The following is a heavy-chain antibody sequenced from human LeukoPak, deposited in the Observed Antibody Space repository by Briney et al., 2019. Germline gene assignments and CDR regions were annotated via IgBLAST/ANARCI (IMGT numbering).Heavy chain of an antibody. CDR3: ARDEDYYDVGGHPYGAFDI. V-gene: IGHV4-61*02. CDR2: IYTSGST. J-gene: IGHJ3*02. D-gene: IGHD3-16*01. Sequence: SETLSLTRTVSGGSISGGSYFWSWIRQPAGKGLEWIGRIYTSGSTNYNPSLKSRVTISVDTSKNQFSLKLSSVTAADTAAYYCARDEDYYDVGGHPYGAFDIWGQGTMVTVSS. CDR1: GGSISGGSYF.